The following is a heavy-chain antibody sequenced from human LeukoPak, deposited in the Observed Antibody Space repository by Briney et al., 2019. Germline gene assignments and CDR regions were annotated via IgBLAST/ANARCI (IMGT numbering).Heavy chain of an antibody. CDR3: ARSGSAQARGMNWFDP. D-gene: IGHD3-10*01. V-gene: IGHV4-39*07. CDR1: GGSISSSSYY. J-gene: IGHJ5*02. CDR2: IYYSGST. Sequence: SETLSLTCTVSGGSISSSSYYWGWIRQPPGKGLEWIGSIYYSGSTYYNPSLKSRVTISVDTSKNQFSLKLSSVTAADTAVYYCARSGSAQARGMNWFDPWGQGTLVTVSS.